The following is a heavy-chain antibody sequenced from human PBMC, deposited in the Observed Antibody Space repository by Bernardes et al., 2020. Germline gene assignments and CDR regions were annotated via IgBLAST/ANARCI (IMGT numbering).Heavy chain of an antibody. CDR3: ARLVYSNFSFDF. CDR2: IYYSGST. D-gene: IGHD4-4*01. J-gene: IGHJ4*02. V-gene: IGHV4-39*01. CDR1: GGSISSSSYY. Sequence: ETLSLTCTVSGGSISSSSYYWGWIRQPPGKGLEWIGSIYYSGSTYYNPSLKSRVTISIDTSKNQFSLKLSSVTAADTSVYYCARLVYSNFSFDFWGQGTLVTVSS.